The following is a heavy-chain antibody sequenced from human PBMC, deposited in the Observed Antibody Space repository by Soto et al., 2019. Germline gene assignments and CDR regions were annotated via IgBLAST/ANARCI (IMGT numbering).Heavy chain of an antibody. CDR3: ARGRSCQIALFY. CDR1: GYTFTGDY. Sequence: AAVKVSCKASGYTFTGDYIHWVRQAPEQGPEWMGEIGPESGATRYAQKFQGRVTMTRDMSITTVYMELNNLSPDDTAVYYCARGRSCQIALFYWGQGTPVTVSS. CDR2: IGPESGAT. J-gene: IGHJ4*02. D-gene: IGHD6-13*01. V-gene: IGHV1-2*02.